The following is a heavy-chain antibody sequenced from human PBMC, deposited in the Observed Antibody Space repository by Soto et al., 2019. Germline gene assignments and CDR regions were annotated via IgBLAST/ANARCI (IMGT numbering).Heavy chain of an antibody. CDR1: GGSISSGGYS. D-gene: IGHD6-13*01. CDR3: ARAAGTLGYGMDV. J-gene: IGHJ6*02. Sequence: SETLSLTCAVSGGSISSGGYSWSWIRQPPGKGLEWIGYIYHSGSTYYNPSLKSRVTISVDRSKNQFSLKLSSVTAADTAVYYCARAAGTLGYGMDVWGQGTTVTVSS. V-gene: IGHV4-30-2*01. CDR2: IYHSGST.